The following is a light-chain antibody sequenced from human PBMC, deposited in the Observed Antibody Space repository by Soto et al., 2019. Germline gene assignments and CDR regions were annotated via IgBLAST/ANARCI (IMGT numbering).Light chain of an antibody. CDR3: QQYDKYST. V-gene: IGKV1-5*01. J-gene: IGKJ1*01. Sequence: IQMTHSPSTLSASVGDTVTITCRASQSISVSLAWYQQRPGKAPNLLVYDASTLQGGVPSRFSGSGSGTEFTLTVTSLQPEDFATYLCQQYDKYSTFGHGTKVDI. CDR1: QSISVS. CDR2: DAS.